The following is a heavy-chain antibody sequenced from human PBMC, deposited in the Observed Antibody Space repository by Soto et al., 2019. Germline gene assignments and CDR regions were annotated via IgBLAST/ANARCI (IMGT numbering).Heavy chain of an antibody. CDR2: IYYSGST. Sequence: QLQLQESGPGLVKPSETLSLTCTVSGGSISSSSYYWGWIRQPPGKGLEWMGSIYYSGSTYYNPSLKSRVTISADTSKNQFSLKLSSVTAADTAVYYCARLSLGVINYWGQGTLVTVSS. CDR3: ARLSLGVINY. CDR1: GGSISSSSYY. D-gene: IGHD2-21*01. J-gene: IGHJ4*02. V-gene: IGHV4-39*01.